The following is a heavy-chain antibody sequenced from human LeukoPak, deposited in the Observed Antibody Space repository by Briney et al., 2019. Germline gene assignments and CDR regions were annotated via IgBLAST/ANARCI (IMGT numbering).Heavy chain of an antibody. Sequence: ASVKVSCKVSGGTFSSYPISWVRQAPGQGLEWMGWINPNSGGTNYAQKFQGRVTMTRDTSISTAYMELSRLRSDDTAVYYCARDRGITVGATRYYMDVWGKGTTVTVSS. V-gene: IGHV1-2*02. CDR2: INPNSGGT. CDR1: GGTFSSYP. J-gene: IGHJ6*03. D-gene: IGHD1-26*01. CDR3: ARDRGITVGATRYYMDV.